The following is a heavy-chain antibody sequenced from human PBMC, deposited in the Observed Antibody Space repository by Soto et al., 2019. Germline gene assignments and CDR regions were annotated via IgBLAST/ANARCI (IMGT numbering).Heavy chain of an antibody. D-gene: IGHD2-2*01. CDR1: GYTFTSYG. Sequence: ASVKVSCKASGYTFTSYGISWVRQAPGQGLEWMGWISAYNGNTNYAQKLQGRVTMTTDTSTSTAYMELRSLRSDDTAVYYCARVQDPGYCSSTSCYYYYGMDVWGQGTTVPVSS. J-gene: IGHJ6*02. V-gene: IGHV1-18*01. CDR2: ISAYNGNT. CDR3: ARVQDPGYCSSTSCYYYYGMDV.